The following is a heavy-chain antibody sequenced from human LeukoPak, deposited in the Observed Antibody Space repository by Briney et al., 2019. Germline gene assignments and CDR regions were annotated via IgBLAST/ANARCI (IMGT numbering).Heavy chain of an antibody. Sequence: ASVKVSCKASGYAFTGYHIHWVRQAPGQGLEWMGWINPNSGGTKYAQKFQGRVTMTRDTSISTAYMELSRLRSDDTALYYCAREDYGASKVDIWGQGTMVTVSS. CDR3: AREDYGASKVDI. D-gene: IGHD3-16*01. V-gene: IGHV1-2*02. CDR2: INPNSGGT. J-gene: IGHJ3*02. CDR1: GYAFTGYH.